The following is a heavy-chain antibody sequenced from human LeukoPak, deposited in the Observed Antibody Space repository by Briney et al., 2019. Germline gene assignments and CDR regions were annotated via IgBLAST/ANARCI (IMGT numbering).Heavy chain of an antibody. CDR3: AREASIQCFDY. D-gene: IGHD2-2*02. V-gene: IGHV1-46*01. J-gene: IGHJ4*02. Sequence: VASVKVSCKASGGTFSSYAISWVRQAPGQGLEWMGIINPSGGSTSYAQKFQGRVTMTRDTSTSTVYMELSSLRSEDTAVYYCAREASIQCFDYWGQGTLVTVSS. CDR2: INPSGGST. CDR1: GGTFSSYA.